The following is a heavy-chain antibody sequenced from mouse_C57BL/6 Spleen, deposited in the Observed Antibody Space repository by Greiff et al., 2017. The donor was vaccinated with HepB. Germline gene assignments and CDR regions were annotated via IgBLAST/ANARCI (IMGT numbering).Heavy chain of an antibody. Sequence: VQLQQSGAELVRPGASVTLSCKASGYTFTDYEMHWVKQTPVHGLEWIGAIDPETGGTAYNQKFKGKAILTADKSSSTAYMELRSLTSEDSAVYYCTRSREYYGSSPYYFDYWGQGTTLTVSS. CDR1: GYTFTDYE. V-gene: IGHV1-15*01. D-gene: IGHD1-1*01. CDR2: IDPETGGT. J-gene: IGHJ2*01. CDR3: TRSREYYGSSPYYFDY.